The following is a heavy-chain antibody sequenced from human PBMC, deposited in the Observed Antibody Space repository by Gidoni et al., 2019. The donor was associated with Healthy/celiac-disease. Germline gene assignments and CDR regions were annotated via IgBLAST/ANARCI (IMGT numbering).Heavy chain of an antibody. J-gene: IGHJ4*02. CDR1: GVSISSGDYS. CDR2: IYYSGST. V-gene: IGHV4-30-4*01. CDR3: ARVGSDYDILTGYHFDFDY. Sequence: QVQLQESGPELVKPSQTLSLTCTVSGVSISSGDYSWSWIRQHPGKGPEWIGYIYYSGSTYYNPSLKSRVTISVDRTKNQCSLKLSSVTAADTAGYYCARVGSDYDILTGYHFDFDYWGQGTLVTVSS. D-gene: IGHD3-9*01.